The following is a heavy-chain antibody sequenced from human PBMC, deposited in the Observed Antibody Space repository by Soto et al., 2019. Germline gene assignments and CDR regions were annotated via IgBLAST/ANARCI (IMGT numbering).Heavy chain of an antibody. V-gene: IGHV3-7*03. J-gene: IGHJ4*02. CDR3: ARDLGSCSTTNCPQIFDY. CDR2: IKKDGSEK. CDR1: GFTFSTYW. Sequence: GGSLRLSCAASGFTFSTYWMSWVRQAPGKGLEWVATIKKDGSEKYYVDSVKGRFTISRDNAKNSQYLQMNSLRAEDTAVYYCARDLGSCSTTNCPQIFDYWGQGTQVTVSS. D-gene: IGHD2-2*01.